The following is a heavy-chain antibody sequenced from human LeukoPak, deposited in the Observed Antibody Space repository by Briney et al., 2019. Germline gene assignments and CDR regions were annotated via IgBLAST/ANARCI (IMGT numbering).Heavy chain of an antibody. D-gene: IGHD3-10*01. J-gene: IGHJ6*03. Sequence: SETLSLTCTVSGGSISSGSYYWSWIRQPAGKGLEWIGRIYTSGSTSYNPSLKSRVTISVDTSKNQFSLKLSSVTAADTAVYYCASMVRGVIITDYYYYYMDVWGKGTTVTVSS. CDR1: GGSISSGSYY. V-gene: IGHV4-61*02. CDR3: ASMVRGVIITDYYYYYMDV. CDR2: IYTSGST.